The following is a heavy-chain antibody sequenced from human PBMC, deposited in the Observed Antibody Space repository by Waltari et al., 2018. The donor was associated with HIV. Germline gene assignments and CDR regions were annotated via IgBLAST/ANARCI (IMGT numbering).Heavy chain of an antibody. CDR1: GYTITAYH. CDR2: INPRSGGT. V-gene: IGHV1-2*02. Sequence: QVQLVQSGAEVKKHGAAVKVSCPASGYTITAYHMHSVRPAPGQGLEWMGWINPRSGGTQYAQRFQGRVTMTRDTSISTAFMELSRLRSDDTAVYYCARDPLHGVAVADIDYWGQGTLVTVSS. J-gene: IGHJ4*02. CDR3: ARDPLHGVAVADIDY. D-gene: IGHD6-19*01.